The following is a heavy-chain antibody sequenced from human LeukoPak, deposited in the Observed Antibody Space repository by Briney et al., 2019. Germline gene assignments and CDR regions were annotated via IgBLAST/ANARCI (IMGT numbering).Heavy chain of an antibody. CDR2: ISWNSGSI. D-gene: IGHD6-13*01. CDR1: GFTFDDYA. J-gene: IGHJ5*02. CDR3: AKGQGSSWPNNWFDP. Sequence: GGPLRLSCAASGFTFDDYAMHWVRQAPGKGLEWVSGISWNSGSIGYADSVKGRFTISRDNAKNSLYLQMNSLRAEDTALYYCAKGQGSSWPNNWFDPWGQGTLVTVSS. V-gene: IGHV3-9*01.